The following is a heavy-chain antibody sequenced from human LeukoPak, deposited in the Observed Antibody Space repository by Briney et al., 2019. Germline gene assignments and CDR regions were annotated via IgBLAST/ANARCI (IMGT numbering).Heavy chain of an antibody. D-gene: IGHD3-22*01. CDR3: ARNLRYYDSSGYSQYYYYYYGMDV. V-gene: IGHV1-2*02. J-gene: IGHJ6*02. Sequence: GASVKVSCKASGYTFTGYYMHWVRQAPGQGPEWMGWINPNSGGTNYAQKFQGRVTMTRDTSISTAYMELSRLRSDDTAVYYCARNLRYYDSSGYSQYYYYYYGMDVWGQGTTVTVSS. CDR1: GYTFTGYY. CDR2: INPNSGGT.